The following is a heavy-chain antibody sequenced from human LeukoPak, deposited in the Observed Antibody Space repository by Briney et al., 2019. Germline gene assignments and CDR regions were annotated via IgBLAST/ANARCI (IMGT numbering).Heavy chain of an antibody. Sequence: ASVKVSCNASGYTFTGYYMHWVRQAPGQGLEWMGWINPNSGGTNYAQKFQGRVTMTRNTSINTAYMELSSLRSEDTAIYYCARAYGSGSYYWDDYWGQGTLVTVSS. D-gene: IGHD3-10*01. CDR2: INPNSGGT. CDR1: GYTFTGYY. V-gene: IGHV1-2*02. J-gene: IGHJ4*02. CDR3: ARAYGSGSYYWDDY.